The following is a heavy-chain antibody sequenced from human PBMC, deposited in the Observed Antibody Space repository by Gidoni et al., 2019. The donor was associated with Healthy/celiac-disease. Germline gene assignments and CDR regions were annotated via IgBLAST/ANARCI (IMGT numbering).Heavy chain of an antibody. CDR3: ARGRGKLVRGLWDFDY. D-gene: IGHD6-6*01. V-gene: IGHV1-69*06. CDR1: GGTFSRYA. CDR2: IIPISGTA. Sequence: CCDTGKQPRSSVKDSCKASGGTFSRYANSWVRQAPGHGLEWMGGIIPISGTANYAQKFQGRVTITADKSTSTAYMELSSLRSVGRAVSYCARGRGKLVRGLWDFDYWGQGTLVTVSS. J-gene: IGHJ4*02.